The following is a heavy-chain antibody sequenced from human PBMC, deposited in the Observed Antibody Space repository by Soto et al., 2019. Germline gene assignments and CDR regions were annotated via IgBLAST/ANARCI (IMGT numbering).Heavy chain of an antibody. V-gene: IGHV4-39*01. Sequence: PSETLSLTCIVSGGSISSSNYYWCWIRQPPGKGLEWIGSIYYSGSTYYNPSLKSRVTISVDTSKNQFSLKLSSVTAADTALYYCANYYYDSSGYYGLDYWGQGTLVTVSS. CDR3: ANYYYDSSGYYGLDY. D-gene: IGHD3-22*01. CDR2: IYYSGST. CDR1: GGSISSSNYY. J-gene: IGHJ4*02.